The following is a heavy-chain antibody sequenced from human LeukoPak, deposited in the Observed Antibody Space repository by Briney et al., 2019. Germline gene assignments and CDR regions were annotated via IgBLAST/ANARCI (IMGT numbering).Heavy chain of an antibody. CDR2: ISAYNGNT. D-gene: IGHD3-22*01. Sequence: ASVKVSCKASGYTFISYGISWVRQSPGQGLEWMGWISAYNGNTNYAQKLQGRVTMTTDTYTSTAYMELRSLRSDDTAVYYCARGPNYYDSSGFHYRDWGQGTLVTVSS. CDR1: GYTFISYG. CDR3: ARGPNYYDSSGFHYRD. V-gene: IGHV1-18*01. J-gene: IGHJ4*02.